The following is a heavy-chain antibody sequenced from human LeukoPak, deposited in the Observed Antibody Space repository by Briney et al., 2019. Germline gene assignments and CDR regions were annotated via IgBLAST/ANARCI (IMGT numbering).Heavy chain of an antibody. V-gene: IGHV4-59*12. CDR1: GGSISSYY. CDR2: IYHSGST. D-gene: IGHD3-22*01. Sequence: PSETLSLTCTVSGGSISSYYWSWIRQPPGKGLEWIGNIYHSGSTYYNPSLKSRVTISVDTSKNQFSLKLSSVTAADTAVYYCARDYVPTLYSDSSDYSLYDYWGQGTLVTVSS. CDR3: ARDYVPTLYSDSSDYSLYDY. J-gene: IGHJ4*02.